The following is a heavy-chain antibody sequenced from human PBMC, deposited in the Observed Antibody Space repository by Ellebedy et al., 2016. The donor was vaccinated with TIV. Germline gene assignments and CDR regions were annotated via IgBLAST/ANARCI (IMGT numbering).Heavy chain of an antibody. V-gene: IGHV1-8*01. CDR3: ARAPLWFGELLHWFDP. CDR2: MNPNSGNT. Sequence: ASVKVSXKASGYTFTSYDINWVRQATGQGLEWMGWMNPNSGNTGYAQKFQGRVTMTRNTSISTAYMELSSLRSEDTAVYYCARAPLWFGELLHWFDPWGQGTLVTVSS. CDR1: GYTFTSYD. D-gene: IGHD3-10*01. J-gene: IGHJ5*02.